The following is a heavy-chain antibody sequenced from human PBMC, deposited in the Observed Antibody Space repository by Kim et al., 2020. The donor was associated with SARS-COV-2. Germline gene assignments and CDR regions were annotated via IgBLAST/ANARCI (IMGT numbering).Heavy chain of an antibody. CDR2: ISSSGSTI. D-gene: IGHD1-1*01. CDR1: GFTFSSYE. J-gene: IGHJ6*02. V-gene: IGHV3-48*03. CDR3: AREGDWNYLFGMDV. Sequence: GGSLRLSCAASGFTFSSYEMNWVRQAPGKGLEWVSYISSSGSTIYYADSVKGRFTISRDNAKNSLYLQMNSLRAEDTAVYYCAREGDWNYLFGMDVWGQGTTVTVSS.